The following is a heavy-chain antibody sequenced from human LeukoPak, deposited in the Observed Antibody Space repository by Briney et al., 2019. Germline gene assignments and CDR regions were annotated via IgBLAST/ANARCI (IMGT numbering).Heavy chain of an antibody. D-gene: IGHD2-21*02. CDR2: ISGSGYIT. Sequence: PGGSLILSCAASGFPFSCYAMSWVRQAPGKGVEWVSTISGSGYITYCVHSVKRRFIICRDNYKHMPYQQMNVLRGQDTAVYYCAKDSDRIVVVTAIAYWGQGTLVTVSS. CDR1: GFPFSCYA. J-gene: IGHJ4*02. V-gene: IGHV3-23*01. CDR3: AKDSDRIVVVTAIAY.